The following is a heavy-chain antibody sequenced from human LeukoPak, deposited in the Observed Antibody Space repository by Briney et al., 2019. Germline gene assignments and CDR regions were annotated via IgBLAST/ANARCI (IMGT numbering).Heavy chain of an antibody. J-gene: IGHJ5*02. D-gene: IGHD2-15*01. CDR1: GYTFTSYG. V-gene: IGHV1-18*01. Sequence: ASVKVSCKASGYTFTSYGISWVRQAPGQGLEWMGWISAYNSNTNYAQKLQGRVTMTTDTSTSTAYMELRSLRSDDTAVYYCARDGPIVVVVAASTWFDPWGQGTLVTVSS. CDR2: ISAYNSNT. CDR3: ARDGPIVVVVAASTWFDP.